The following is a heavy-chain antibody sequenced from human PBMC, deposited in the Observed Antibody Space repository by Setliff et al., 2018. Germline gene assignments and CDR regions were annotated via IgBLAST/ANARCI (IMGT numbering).Heavy chain of an antibody. CDR2: IYHNGNT. J-gene: IGHJ6*02. V-gene: IGHV4-59*01. CDR3: ARLSWNGLRYYGLDV. Sequence: SETLSLTCTVSGGSISPYFWSWIRQPPGKGLEWIGYIYHNGNTNFNPSLKTRVTMSVDPSKNQFALNLRSVTAADTAVYYCARLSWNGLRYYGLDVWGQGTTVTVSS. CDR1: GGSISPYF. D-gene: IGHD3-3*01.